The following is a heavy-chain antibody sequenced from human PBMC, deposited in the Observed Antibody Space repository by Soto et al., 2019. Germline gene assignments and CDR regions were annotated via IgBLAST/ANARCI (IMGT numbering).Heavy chain of an antibody. D-gene: IGHD3-10*01. CDR2: IYYSGST. V-gene: IGHV4-59*01. J-gene: IGHJ6*02. CDR1: GGSISSYY. CDR3: ARDGAQGDGSGRRYPLYGMDV. Sequence: QVQLQESGPGLVKPSETLSLTCTVSGGSISSYYWSWIRQPPGKGLEWIGYIYYSGSTTYNPSLKRRVTISVDTSKNQFSLKLSSVTAADTAVYYCARDGAQGDGSGRRYPLYGMDVWGQGTTVTVSS.